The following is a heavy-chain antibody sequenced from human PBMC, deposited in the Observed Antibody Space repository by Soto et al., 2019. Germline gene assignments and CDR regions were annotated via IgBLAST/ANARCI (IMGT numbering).Heavy chain of an antibody. CDR3: ARGEVSSSWYGPYYYGMDV. CDR1: GYTFTSYG. J-gene: IGHJ6*02. Sequence: ASVKVSCKASGYTFTSYGISWVRQAPGQGLEWMGWISAYNGNTNYAQKLQGRVTMTTDTSTGTAYMELRSLRSDDTAVYYCARGEVSSSWYGPYYYGMDVWGQGTTVTVSS. CDR2: ISAYNGNT. D-gene: IGHD6-13*01. V-gene: IGHV1-18*04.